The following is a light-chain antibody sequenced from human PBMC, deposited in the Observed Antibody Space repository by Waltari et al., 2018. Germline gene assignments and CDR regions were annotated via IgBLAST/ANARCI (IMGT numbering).Light chain of an antibody. CDR1: PKVGRNY. CDR2: GAS. V-gene: IGKV3-20*01. Sequence: SWRARPKVGRNYLAVTHDKPGQAPRRLIVGASRRATGIPERFRGTGSGTDFTLTISRLEPEDFALYYCQHYGSSLWTFGQGTKVEIK. J-gene: IGKJ1*01. CDR3: QHYGSSLWT.